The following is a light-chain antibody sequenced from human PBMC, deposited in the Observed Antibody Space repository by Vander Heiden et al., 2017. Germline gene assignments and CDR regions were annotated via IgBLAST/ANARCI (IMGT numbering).Light chain of an antibody. J-gene: IGKJ4*01. V-gene: IGKV1-39*01. CDR1: QNIGAF. Sequence: DIQMTQSPSSLSASVGDRVTITCRASQNIGAFLNWYQQKPGKAPKLLIHETSKWESGVPHRFSGSGSATDFTLTSSRRQPDDFATYYWQQSYSTLTFGGGTKVEIK. CDR2: ETS. CDR3: QQSYSTLT.